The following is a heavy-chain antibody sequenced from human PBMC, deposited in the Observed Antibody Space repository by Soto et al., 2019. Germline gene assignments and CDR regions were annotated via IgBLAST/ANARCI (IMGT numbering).Heavy chain of an antibody. CDR1: GFTFSSYG. Sequence: GSLRLSCAASGFTFSSYGMHWVRQAPGKGLEWVAVISYDGSNKYYADSVKGRFTISRDNSKNTLYLQMNSLRAEDTAVYYCASHYYDSSGYPVDYWGQGTLVTVSS. CDR2: ISYDGSNK. CDR3: ASHYYDSSGYPVDY. D-gene: IGHD3-22*01. V-gene: IGHV3-30*03. J-gene: IGHJ4*02.